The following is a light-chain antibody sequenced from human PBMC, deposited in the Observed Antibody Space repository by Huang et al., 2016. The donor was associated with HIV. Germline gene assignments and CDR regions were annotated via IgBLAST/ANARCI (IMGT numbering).Light chain of an antibody. CDR2: GSS. V-gene: IGKV3-15*01. J-gene: IGKJ4*01. Sequence: IVMTQSPATLSVSPGERVTLSCRANRTVSTNLAWYQQRPGQAPRLLIYGSSTRAPGVPGRFSGSGSGTDFSLTISSLQSEDFALYYCHQYNNWLLSFGGGTRVDI. CDR3: HQYNNWLLS. CDR1: RTVSTN.